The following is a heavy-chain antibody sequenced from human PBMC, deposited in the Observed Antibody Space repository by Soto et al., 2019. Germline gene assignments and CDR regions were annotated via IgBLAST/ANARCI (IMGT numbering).Heavy chain of an antibody. D-gene: IGHD1-26*01. CDR1: GFTFSSYG. CDR3: AKDKAPSGRYYYHY. J-gene: IGHJ4*02. Sequence: QVQLVESGGGVVQPGRSLRLSCAASGFTFSSYGMHWVRQAPGKGLEWVAVISFDESKKYYADSVKGRFTISRDNSKNTLYLQMNILRAEDTAVYYCAKDKAPSGRYYYHYRGQGTLVTVSS. CDR2: ISFDESKK. V-gene: IGHV3-30*18.